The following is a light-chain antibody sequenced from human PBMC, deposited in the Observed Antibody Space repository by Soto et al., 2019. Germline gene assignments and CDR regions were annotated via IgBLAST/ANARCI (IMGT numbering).Light chain of an antibody. Sequence: EIVMTQSPATLSVSPGERATLSCRASQSVSSNLAWYQQKPGQAPRLLIYGASIRATGIPARFSGSGSGTEFTLTISSLHSEDFVVYYCQQYNNWPYTFGQGTKLEIK. J-gene: IGKJ2*01. V-gene: IGKV3-15*01. CDR1: QSVSSN. CDR3: QQYNNWPYT. CDR2: GAS.